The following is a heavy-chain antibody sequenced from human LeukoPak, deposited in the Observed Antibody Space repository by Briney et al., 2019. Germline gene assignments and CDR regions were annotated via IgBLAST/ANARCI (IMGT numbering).Heavy chain of an antibody. Sequence: PGGSLRLSCAASGFTFSNAWMSWVRQAPGKGLEWVGRIKSKTDGGTTDHAAPVKGRFTISRDDSKNTLYLQMNSLKTEDTAIYYCTTYGSSWYYDYWGQGTLVTVSS. J-gene: IGHJ4*02. CDR1: GFTFSNAW. CDR2: IKSKTDGGTT. CDR3: TTYGSSWYYDY. D-gene: IGHD6-13*01. V-gene: IGHV3-15*01.